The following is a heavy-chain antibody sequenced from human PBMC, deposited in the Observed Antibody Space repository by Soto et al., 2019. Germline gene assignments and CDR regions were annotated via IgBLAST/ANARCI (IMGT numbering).Heavy chain of an antibody. Sequence: ASVKVSCKASGYTFTNYGISWVRQAPGQGLEWMGWINVYNGNTKYAQKVQGRVTMTTDTSTSTAYMEMRSLRSDDTAVYYCARGVGSGSYYNQYNWFDPWGQGTLVTVSS. V-gene: IGHV1-18*01. CDR2: INVYNGNT. CDR3: ARGVGSGSYYNQYNWFDP. CDR1: GYTFTNYG. D-gene: IGHD3-10*01. J-gene: IGHJ5*02.